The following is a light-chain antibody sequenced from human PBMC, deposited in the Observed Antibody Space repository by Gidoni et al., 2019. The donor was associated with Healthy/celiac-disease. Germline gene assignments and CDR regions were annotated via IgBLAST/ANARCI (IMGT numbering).Light chain of an antibody. CDR1: SSNIGAGYD. Sequence: QSVLTQPPSVSGAPGQRVTIACTGSSSNIGAGYDVPGYQQLPGTAPKPLIYGNSNRPSGVPDRFSGSKSGTSASLAITGLQAEDEADYYCQSYDSSLSGSVVFGGGTKLTVL. J-gene: IGLJ2*01. CDR3: QSYDSSLSGSVV. V-gene: IGLV1-40*01. CDR2: GNS.